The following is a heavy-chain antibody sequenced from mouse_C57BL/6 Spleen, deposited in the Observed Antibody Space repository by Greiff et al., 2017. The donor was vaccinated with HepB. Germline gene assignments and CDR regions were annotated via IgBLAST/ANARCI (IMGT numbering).Heavy chain of an antibody. D-gene: IGHD1-1*01. J-gene: IGHJ3*01. CDR2: INPSSGYT. Sequence: VQLQQSGAELARPGASVKMSCKASGYTFTSYTMHWVKQRPGQGLEWIGYINPSSGYTKYNQKFKDKATLTAEKSSSTAYMQLSSLTSEDSAVYYWARCDPTVKGAWFAYWGQGTLVTVSA. CDR1: GYTFTSYT. V-gene: IGHV1-4*01. CDR3: ARCDPTVKGAWFAY.